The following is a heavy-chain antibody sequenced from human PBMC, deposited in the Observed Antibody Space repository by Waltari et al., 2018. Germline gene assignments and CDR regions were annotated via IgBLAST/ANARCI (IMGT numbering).Heavy chain of an antibody. CDR1: GYTFTGFF. CDR3: ARTKGFDD. Sequence: QVQLVQSGAEVKRPGASVMVSCKASGYTFTGFFIHWVRQAPGQGLEWMGWISPNSGGTNDAQKFQGRVTMNRDTSISTAYMELSGLRSDDTAMYYCARTKGFDDCGQGTLVTVSS. V-gene: IGHV1-2*02. J-gene: IGHJ4*02. CDR2: ISPNSGGT.